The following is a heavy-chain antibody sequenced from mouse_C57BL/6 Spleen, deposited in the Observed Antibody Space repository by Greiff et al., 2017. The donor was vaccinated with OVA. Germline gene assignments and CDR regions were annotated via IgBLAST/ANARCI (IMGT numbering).Heavy chain of an antibody. CDR3: TRHYGSSFYWYFDV. D-gene: IGHD1-1*01. V-gene: IGHV1-5*01. CDR1: GYTFTSYW. Sequence: VQLQQSGTVLARPGASVKMSCKTSGYTFTSYWMHWVKQRPGQGLEWIGAIYPGNSDTSYNQKFKGKAKLTAVTSASTAYMELSSLTNEDSAVYYCTRHYGSSFYWYFDVWGTGTTVTVSS. J-gene: IGHJ1*03. CDR2: IYPGNSDT.